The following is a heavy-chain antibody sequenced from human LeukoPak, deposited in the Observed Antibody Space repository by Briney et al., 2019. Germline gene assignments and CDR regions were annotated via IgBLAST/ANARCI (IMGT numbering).Heavy chain of an antibody. J-gene: IGHJ5*02. V-gene: IGHV4-34*01. Sequence: SETLSLTCAVYGDSFKNYYWTWIRQSPEKGLEWIGEINHGGLTSYNPSLESRLTLLVDTSKNQFSLNLRSVTAADTAVYFCARGRAFVWGSYRYIPYYFDPWGQGTLVTVSS. D-gene: IGHD3-16*02. CDR1: GDSFKNYY. CDR2: INHGGLT. CDR3: ARGRAFVWGSYRYIPYYFDP.